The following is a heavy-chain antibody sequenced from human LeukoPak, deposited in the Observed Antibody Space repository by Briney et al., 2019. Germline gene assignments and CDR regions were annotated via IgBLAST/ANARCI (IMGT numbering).Heavy chain of an antibody. D-gene: IGHD3-16*01. Sequence: GASVKVSCKASGYTLTGYYMHWVRQAPGQGLEWMGWMNPNSGNTDYAQKFQGRVTMTRNTSISTAYMELSSLRSEDTAVYYCARAAPSIMITFGGVTARRFDPWSQGTLVTVSS. V-gene: IGHV1-8*02. J-gene: IGHJ5*02. CDR3: ARAAPSIMITFGGVTARRFDP. CDR1: GYTLTGYY. CDR2: MNPNSGNT.